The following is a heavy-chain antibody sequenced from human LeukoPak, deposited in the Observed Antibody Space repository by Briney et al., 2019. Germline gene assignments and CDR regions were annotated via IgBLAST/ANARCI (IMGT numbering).Heavy chain of an antibody. J-gene: IGHJ2*01. CDR1: GGSISSSSYY. CDR3: ARRWLGCGRSHGWYFDL. CDR2: IYYSGST. Sequence: SETLSLTCTVSGGSISSSSYYWGWIRQPPGKGLEWIGSIYYSGSTYYNPSLKSRVTISVDTTKNQFSRKLSSVTAADTAVYYCARRWLGCGRSHGWYFDLWGRGTLVTVSS. V-gene: IGHV4-39*01. D-gene: IGHD6-19*01.